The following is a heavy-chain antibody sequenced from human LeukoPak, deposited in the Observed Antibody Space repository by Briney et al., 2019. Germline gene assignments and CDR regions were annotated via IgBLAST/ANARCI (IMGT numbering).Heavy chain of an antibody. V-gene: IGHV3-21*01. CDR1: GFTVSSNY. Sequence: GGSLRLSCAASGFTVSSNYMSWVRQAPGKGLEWVSSISSSSSYIYYADSVKGRFTISRDNAKNSLYLQMNSLRAEDTAVYYCAYSGSYWFGYWGQGTLVTVSS. CDR2: ISSSSSYI. CDR3: AYSGSYWFGY. J-gene: IGHJ5*01. D-gene: IGHD1-26*01.